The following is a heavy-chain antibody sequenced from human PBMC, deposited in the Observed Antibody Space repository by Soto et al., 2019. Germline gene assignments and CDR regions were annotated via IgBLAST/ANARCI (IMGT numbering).Heavy chain of an antibody. CDR1: GVSFSSYW. D-gene: IGHD3-16*01. V-gene: IGHV3-7*03. CDR3: AGDGVRNGAYNGWLDP. Sequence: DVQLVESGGDLVQPGGSLRLSCAASGVSFSSYWMTWVRQAPGKGLEWVANIKQDGREKYYVASVKGRFTISRDNGKNLLFLQMDSLTPDDTAVYYCAGDGVRNGAYNGWLDPWGQGTLVTVSS. J-gene: IGHJ5*02. CDR2: IKQDGREK.